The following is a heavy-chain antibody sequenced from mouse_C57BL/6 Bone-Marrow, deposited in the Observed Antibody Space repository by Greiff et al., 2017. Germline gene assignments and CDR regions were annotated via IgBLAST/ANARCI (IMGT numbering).Heavy chain of an antibody. D-gene: IGHD1-1*01. J-gene: IGHJ2*01. V-gene: IGHV5-4*03. CDR3: ARATVVPFDY. CDR1: GFTFSSYA. Sequence: EVMLVESGGGLVKPGGSLKLSCAASGFTFSSYAMSWVRQTPEKRLEWVATISDGGSYTYYPDNVKGRFTISRDSAKNNLYLQMSHLKSEDTAMYYCARATVVPFDYWGQGTTLTVSS. CDR2: ISDGGSYT.